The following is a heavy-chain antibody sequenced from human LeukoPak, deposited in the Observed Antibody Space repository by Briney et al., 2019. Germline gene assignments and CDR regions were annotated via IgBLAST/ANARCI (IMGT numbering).Heavy chain of an antibody. V-gene: IGHV4-34*01. CDR3: ARTRRSMGAFDI. CDR1: GGSFSGYY. CDR2: IYHSGST. J-gene: IGHJ3*02. Sequence: KPSETLSLTCAVYGGSFSGYYWSWIRQPPGKGLEWIGEIYHSGSTNYNPSLKSRVTISVDKSKNQFSLKLSSVTAADTAVYYCARTRRSMGAFDIWGQGTMVTVSS.